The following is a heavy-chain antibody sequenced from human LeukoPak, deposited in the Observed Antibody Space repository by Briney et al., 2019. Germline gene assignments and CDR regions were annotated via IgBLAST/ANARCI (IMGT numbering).Heavy chain of an antibody. J-gene: IGHJ3*02. CDR2: INHSGST. CDR3: AREGPLAYCGGDCYYAFDI. CDR1: GGSISSSYY. Sequence: SETLSLTCGVSGGSISSSYYWSWIRQPPGKGLEWIGEINHSGSTNYNPSLKSRVTISVDTSKNQFSLKLSSVTAADTAVYYCAREGPLAYCGGDCYYAFDIWGQGTMVTVSS. V-gene: IGHV4/OR15-8*01. D-gene: IGHD2-21*02.